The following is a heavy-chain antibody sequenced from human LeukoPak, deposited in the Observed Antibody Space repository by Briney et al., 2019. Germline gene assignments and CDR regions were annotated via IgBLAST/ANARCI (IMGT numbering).Heavy chain of an antibody. CDR2: ISSNGGST. CDR1: GLTFSSVV. Sequence: GVPRRLSSAASGLTFSSVVMTWVRPAPGKGLEYVSAISSNGGSTYYANSVKGRLPISRANSKNTLYLQMGSLRAEDMAVYYCARTTGYSSGWYEYWGQGTLVTVSS. D-gene: IGHD6-19*01. V-gene: IGHV3-64*01. CDR3: ARTTGYSSGWYEY. J-gene: IGHJ4*02.